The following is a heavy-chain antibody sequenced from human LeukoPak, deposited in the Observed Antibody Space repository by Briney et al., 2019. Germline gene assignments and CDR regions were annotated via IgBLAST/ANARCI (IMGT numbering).Heavy chain of an antibody. J-gene: IGHJ4*02. CDR2: IGRSSSPI. CDR1: GFTFSTYS. D-gene: IGHD2-2*01. Sequence: GGSLRLSCAASGFTFSTYSMNWVRQAPGKGLEWVSYIGRSSSPIYYADSVKGRFTISRDNAKNSLYLQMNGLRAEDTAVYYCARGPSSQFRTDYWGQGTLVTVS. V-gene: IGHV3-48*01. CDR3: ARGPSSQFRTDY.